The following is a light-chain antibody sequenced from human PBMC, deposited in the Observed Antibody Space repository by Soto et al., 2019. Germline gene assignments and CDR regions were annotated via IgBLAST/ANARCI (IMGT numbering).Light chain of an antibody. CDR3: GTWDSSLSAGNYV. CDR1: SSNIGNNY. V-gene: IGLV1-51*01. CDR2: DNN. J-gene: IGLJ1*01. Sequence: QSVLTQPPSVSAAPGRTVTISCSGSSSNIGNNYVSWYQQLPGTAPKLLIYDNNKRPSGIPDRFSGSKSGTSATLGITGLQTGDEADYYCGTWDSSLSAGNYVFGTGTKLTVL.